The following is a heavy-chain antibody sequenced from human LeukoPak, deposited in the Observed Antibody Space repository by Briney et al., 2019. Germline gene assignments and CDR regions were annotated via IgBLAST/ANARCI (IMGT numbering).Heavy chain of an antibody. CDR1: GGSISPYY. CDR2: IYTSGAT. CDR3: ARNREYSSGWYYFDD. D-gene: IGHD6-19*01. J-gene: IGHJ4*02. Sequence: PSETLSLTCTVSGGSISPYYWSWIRQPAGKGLEWIGRIYTSGATNYNPSLSSRVTMSLDTSKNQFSLELRSVTAADTAVYYCARNREYSSGWYYFDDWGRGTLVTVSS. V-gene: IGHV4-4*07.